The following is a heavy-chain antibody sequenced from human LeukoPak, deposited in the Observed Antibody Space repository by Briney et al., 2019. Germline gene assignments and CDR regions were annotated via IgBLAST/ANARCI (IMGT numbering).Heavy chain of an antibody. Sequence: GGSLRLSCAASSITITKAWMNWVRQAPGKGLEWVARIVSETVGGRTDYAASVKGRFTISRDDSKSTLFLQMSSLKIEDTAVYYCATSITTPGAFDIWGQGVLVTVSS. V-gene: IGHV3-15*07. CDR1: SITITKAW. J-gene: IGHJ4*02. D-gene: IGHD1-1*01. CDR3: ATSITTPGAFDI. CDR2: IVSETVGGRT.